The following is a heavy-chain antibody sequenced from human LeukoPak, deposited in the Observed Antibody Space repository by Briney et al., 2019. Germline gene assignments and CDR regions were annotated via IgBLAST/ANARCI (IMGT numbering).Heavy chain of an antibody. CDR2: ISYDGSNK. Sequence: GGSLRLSCAASGFTFSSYGMHWVRQAPGKGLEWVAVISYDGSNKYYADSVKGRFTISRDNSKNTLYLQMNSLRAEDTAVYYCAKGLGPSGGDYFDYWGQGTLVTVSS. CDR1: GFTFSSYG. J-gene: IGHJ4*02. V-gene: IGHV3-30*18. CDR3: AKGLGPSGGDYFDY. D-gene: IGHD1-26*01.